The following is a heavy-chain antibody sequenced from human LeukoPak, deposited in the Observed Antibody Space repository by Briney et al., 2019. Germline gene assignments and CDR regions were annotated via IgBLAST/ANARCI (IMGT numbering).Heavy chain of an antibody. V-gene: IGHV3-23*01. CDR1: GFTFSSYA. Sequence: QPGGSLRLSCAASGFTFSSYAMSWVRRAPGKGLEWVSAISGSGGSTYYADSVKGRFTISRDNSKNTLYLQMNSLRAEDTAVYYCAKDPPFCSGGSCYSGPDYWGQGTLVTVSS. CDR2: ISGSGGST. J-gene: IGHJ4*02. D-gene: IGHD2-15*01. CDR3: AKDPPFCSGGSCYSGPDY.